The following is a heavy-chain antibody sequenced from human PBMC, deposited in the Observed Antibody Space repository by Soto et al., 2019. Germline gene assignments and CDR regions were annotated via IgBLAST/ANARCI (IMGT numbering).Heavy chain of an antibody. J-gene: IGHJ4*02. V-gene: IGHV3-23*01. D-gene: IGHD1-26*01. CDR2: FTSPGVT. CDR3: AKREASNESYLD. Sequence: EVQLLESGGGLVQPGGSLRLSCAASGFTITNYAMTWVRQAPGQGLEWVSTFTSPGVTYYADSVKGRFTIPRDNSKNTLFPQMNSLRGGHTPVYYCAKREASNESYLDCGRGTLVTV. CDR1: GFTITNYA.